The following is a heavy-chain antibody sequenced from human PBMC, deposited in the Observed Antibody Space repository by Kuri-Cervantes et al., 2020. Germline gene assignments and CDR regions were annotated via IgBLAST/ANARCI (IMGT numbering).Heavy chain of an antibody. CDR1: GFTFSSYG. CDR3: ARAVRELRYFDWPRGGGYYYGMDV. J-gene: IGHJ6*02. Sequence: GESLKISCAASGFTFSSYGMRWVRQAPGKGLEWVAVISYDGSNKYYADSVKGRVTISRDNSKNTLYLQMNSLRAEDTAVYYCARAVRELRYFDWPRGGGYYYGMDVWGQGTTVTVSS. D-gene: IGHD3-9*01. CDR2: ISYDGSNK. V-gene: IGHV3-30*03.